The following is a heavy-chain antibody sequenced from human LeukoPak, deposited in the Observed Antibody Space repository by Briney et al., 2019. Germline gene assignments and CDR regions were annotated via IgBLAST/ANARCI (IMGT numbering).Heavy chain of an antibody. V-gene: IGHV4-39*01. Sequence: PSETLSLTCSVSGGSIISGSYYWGWIRQPPGKGLEWIGSMHYSGSTYYSPSLKSRVTMSADTSKNQFSLKLNSVTAADTGVYYCARRPGNKQQQVYYYGVDVWGPGTTVTVSS. CDR2: MHYSGST. CDR3: ARRPGNKQQQVYYYGVDV. J-gene: IGHJ6*02. D-gene: IGHD6-13*01. CDR1: GGSIISGSYY.